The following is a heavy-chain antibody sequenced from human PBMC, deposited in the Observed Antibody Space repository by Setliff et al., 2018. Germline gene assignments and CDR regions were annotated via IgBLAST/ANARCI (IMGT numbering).Heavy chain of an antibody. CDR2: IGDGGGGT. D-gene: IGHD2-2*01. J-gene: IGHJ5*01. CDR1: GFTFSNHW. V-gene: IGHV3-74*01. Sequence: GGSLRLSCAASGFTFSNHWMHWVRQAPGKGLVWVSRIGDGGGGTTYADSVKGRFTISRDNAKNALYLQMDSLRVEDTAVYYCVGDYQLPSWGHGTLVTVSS. CDR3: VGDYQLPS.